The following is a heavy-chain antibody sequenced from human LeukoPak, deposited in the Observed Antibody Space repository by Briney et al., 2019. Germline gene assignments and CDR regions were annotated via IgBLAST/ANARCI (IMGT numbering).Heavy chain of an antibody. D-gene: IGHD4-11*01. CDR1: GYSFPTYG. Sequence: ASVKVSCKASGYSFPTYGFSWVRQAPGQGLEWMGWVSAYSGNTNYAQTLQGRVTMTTDTSTSTVYMELRSLRSDDTAVYYCARDAHYKFDNWGQGTLVTVSS. CDR2: VSAYSGNT. CDR3: ARDAHYKFDN. V-gene: IGHV1-18*01. J-gene: IGHJ4*02.